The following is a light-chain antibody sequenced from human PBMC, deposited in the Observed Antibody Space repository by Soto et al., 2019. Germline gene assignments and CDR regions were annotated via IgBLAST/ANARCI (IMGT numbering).Light chain of an antibody. J-gene: IGKJ1*01. Sequence: EIVLTQSPATLSLSPVERATLSCRASQSVSSYLAWYQQKPGQAPRLLIYGASIRAAGIPDRFSGSGSGADFTLTISRLEPEDFAVYYCQQYGSSPRTFGQGTQVDI. CDR2: GAS. CDR3: QQYGSSPRT. V-gene: IGKV3-20*01. CDR1: QSVSSY.